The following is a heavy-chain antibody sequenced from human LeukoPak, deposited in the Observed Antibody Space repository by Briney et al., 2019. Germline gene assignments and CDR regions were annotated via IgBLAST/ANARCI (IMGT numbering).Heavy chain of an antibody. CDR2: IRYDGSNK. V-gene: IGHV3-30*02. Sequence: PGGSLRLSCAASGFPFSSYGMHWVRQAPGKGLEWVAFIRYDGSNKYYADSVKGRFTISRDNSKNTLYLQMNSPRAEDTAVYYCAKDGPLTIFPYMDVWGKGTTVTVSS. D-gene: IGHD3-3*01. CDR3: AKDGPLTIFPYMDV. J-gene: IGHJ6*03. CDR1: GFPFSSYG.